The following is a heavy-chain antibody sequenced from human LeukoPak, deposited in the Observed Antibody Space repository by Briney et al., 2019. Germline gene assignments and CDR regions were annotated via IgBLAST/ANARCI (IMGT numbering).Heavy chain of an antibody. J-gene: IGHJ5*02. V-gene: IGHV4-39*06. Sequence: SETLSLTCTVSGDSISSSSYYWGWIRQPPGKGLEWIGSIYYSGSTYYNPSLKSRVTISVDTSKNQFPLKLSSVTAADAAVYYCARRIVVVITRTNWFDPWGQGTLVTVSS. CDR3: ARRIVVVITRTNWFDP. CDR1: GDSISSSSYY. D-gene: IGHD3-22*01. CDR2: IYYSGST.